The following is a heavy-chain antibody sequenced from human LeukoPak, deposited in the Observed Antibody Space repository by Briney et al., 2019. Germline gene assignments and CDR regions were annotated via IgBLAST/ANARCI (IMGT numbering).Heavy chain of an antibody. J-gene: IGHJ6*03. D-gene: IGHD3-10*01. CDR3: ARCNYYGSGGHYYYYYMDV. CDR1: GGSISSSSYF. V-gene: IGHV4-39*01. CDR2: IYYSGST. Sequence: ASETLSLTCTVSGGSISSSSYFWGWIRQPPGKGLEWIGSIYYSGSTYHNPSLKSRVTISVDTSKNQFSLKLSSVTAADTAVYYCARCNYYGSGGHYYYYYMDVWGKGTTVTVSS.